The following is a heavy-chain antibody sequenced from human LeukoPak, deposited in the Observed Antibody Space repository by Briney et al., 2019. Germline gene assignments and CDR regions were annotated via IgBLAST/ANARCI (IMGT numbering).Heavy chain of an antibody. Sequence: GASVKVSCKASGGTFSSYAISWVRQAPGQGLEWMGGIIPIFGTANYAQKFQGRVTITADKSTSTAYVELSSLRSEDTAVYYCARGGSGYYYGSGSPNWFDPWGQGTLVTVSS. D-gene: IGHD3-10*01. V-gene: IGHV1-69*06. CDR3: ARGGSGYYYGSGSPNWFDP. J-gene: IGHJ5*02. CDR2: IIPIFGTA. CDR1: GGTFSSYA.